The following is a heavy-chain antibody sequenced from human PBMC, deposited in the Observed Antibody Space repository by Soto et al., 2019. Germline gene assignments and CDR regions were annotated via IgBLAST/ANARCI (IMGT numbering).Heavy chain of an antibody. Sequence: PGGSVRLSCEPSGFTFSSYRMHWVRQAPDKGLERVAVIWYDGSNKYYADSVKGRFTISRDNSKNTLYLQMNSLRAEDTAVYYCARDRGQQLVNYYYYYMDVWGKGTTVTVS. V-gene: IGHV3-33*01. CDR1: GFTFSSYR. CDR3: ARDRGQQLVNYYYYYMDV. D-gene: IGHD6-13*01. CDR2: IWYDGSNK. J-gene: IGHJ6*03.